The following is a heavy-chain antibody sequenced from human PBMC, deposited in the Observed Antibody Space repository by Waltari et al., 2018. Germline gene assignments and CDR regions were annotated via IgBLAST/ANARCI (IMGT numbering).Heavy chain of an antibody. CDR1: GGSISSYY. J-gene: IGHJ6*02. D-gene: IGHD4-17*01. CDR2: IYYRGSP. CDR3: ARVDYGDWYYGMDV. Sequence: QVQLQESGPGLVKPSETLSLTCTVSGGSISSYYWSWIRQPPGKGLEWIGYIYYRGSPNYNPSLKSRVTISVDTSKNQFSLKLSSVTAADTAVYYCARVDYGDWYYGMDVWGQGTTVTVSS. V-gene: IGHV4-59*01.